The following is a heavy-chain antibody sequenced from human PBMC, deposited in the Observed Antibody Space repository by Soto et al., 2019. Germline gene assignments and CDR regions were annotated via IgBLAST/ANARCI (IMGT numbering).Heavy chain of an antibody. J-gene: IGHJ6*02. CDR1: GYSFDNYW. CDR2: IYPGDFDR. CDR3: VRYRSRDYYYGMDV. V-gene: IGHV5-51*01. Sequence: GESLKISCKGSGYSFDNYWIGWVRQMPGKGLEWMAIIYPGDFDRRYSPSFQGQVTISADQSISTAYLQWSSLKASDAANYYCVRYRSRDYYYGMDVWGQGTTVTVSS. D-gene: IGHD1-26*01.